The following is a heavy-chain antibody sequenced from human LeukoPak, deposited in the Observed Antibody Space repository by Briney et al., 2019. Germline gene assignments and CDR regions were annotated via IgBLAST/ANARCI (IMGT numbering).Heavy chain of an antibody. J-gene: IGHJ4*02. CDR1: GYTFTSYG. Sequence: ASVKVSCKASGYTFTSYGISWVRQAPGQGLEWMGWTSAYNGNTNYAQKLQGRVTMTTDTSTSTAYMELRSLRSDDTAVYYCARDNYDFWSGYYSPRVGGNLDYWGQGTLVTVSS. D-gene: IGHD3-3*01. CDR3: ARDNYDFWSGYYSPRVGGNLDY. CDR2: TSAYNGNT. V-gene: IGHV1-18*01.